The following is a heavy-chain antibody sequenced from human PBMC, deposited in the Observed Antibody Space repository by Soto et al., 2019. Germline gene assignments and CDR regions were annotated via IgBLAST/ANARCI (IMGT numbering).Heavy chain of an antibody. D-gene: IGHD3-10*01. CDR2: IIPILGIA. Sequence: QVQLVQSGAEVKKPGSSVKVSCKASGGTFSSYTISWVRQAPGQGLEWMGRIIPILGIANYAQKFQGRVTITADKSTSTAYMELSSLRSEDTAVYYCARDHPYLWFGEVPSAFDIWGQGTMVTVSS. CDR1: GGTFSSYT. V-gene: IGHV1-69*08. J-gene: IGHJ3*02. CDR3: ARDHPYLWFGEVPSAFDI.